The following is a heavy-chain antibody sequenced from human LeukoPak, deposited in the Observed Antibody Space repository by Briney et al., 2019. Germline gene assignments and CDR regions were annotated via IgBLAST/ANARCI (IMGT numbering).Heavy chain of an antibody. Sequence: GGSLTLYCAASGFTFSDYYMSWIRQAPGRGLEWVSYISSSGSTIYYADSVKGRFTISRDNAKNSLYLQMNSLRAEDTAVYYCARDYLRSHAFDIWGQGTMVTVSS. V-gene: IGHV3-11*01. CDR2: ISSSGSTI. D-gene: IGHD4-17*01. CDR3: ARDYLRSHAFDI. CDR1: GFTFSDYY. J-gene: IGHJ3*02.